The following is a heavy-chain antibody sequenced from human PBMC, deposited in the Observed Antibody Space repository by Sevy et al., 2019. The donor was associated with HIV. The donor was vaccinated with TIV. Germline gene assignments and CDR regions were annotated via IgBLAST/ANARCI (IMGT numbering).Heavy chain of an antibody. CDR3: ARDLFSGSDYENY. D-gene: IGHD1-26*01. CDR2: IEQDGSDK. CDR1: GFTLSNYW. Sequence: GGSLRLSCAASGFTLSNYWMSWVRQAPGKGLEWVANIEQDGSDKYYVDSVKGRFTISRDNAKNSLYLQMNSLRAEDTAVYYCARDLFSGSDYENYWGQGTLVTVSS. V-gene: IGHV3-7*01. J-gene: IGHJ4*02.